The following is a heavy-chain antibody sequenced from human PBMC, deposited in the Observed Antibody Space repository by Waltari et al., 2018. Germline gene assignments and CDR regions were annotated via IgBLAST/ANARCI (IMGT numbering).Heavy chain of an antibody. CDR3: AGVCTGGVCYDY. V-gene: IGHV3-7*01. J-gene: IGHJ4*02. CDR2: IKGDGSGK. Sequence: EVQLVESGGGLVHPAGSLSLCCAASGFTFSSYWMSWVRQAPGKGGGWVANIKGDGSGKYYVDCVKGRCTISRDNAKNSLFRQMNGLGAEEKAVYNCAGVCTGGVCYDYWGQGTLVTVSS. CDR1: GFTFSSYW. D-gene: IGHD2-8*02.